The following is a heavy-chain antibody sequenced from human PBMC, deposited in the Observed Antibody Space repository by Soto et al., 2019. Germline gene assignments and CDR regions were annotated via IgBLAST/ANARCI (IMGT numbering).Heavy chain of an antibody. D-gene: IGHD1-26*01. V-gene: IGHV3-23*01. CDR2: ISGNSDTT. CDR1: GFTFSSNG. CDR3: VKDNKWAAPG. Sequence: HPGGSLRLSCAASGFTFSSNGMTWVRQAPGKGLEWVSIISGNSDTTYYADSVKGRFTVSRDNSKNTLYLQMNSLRVEDTAIYYCVKDNKWAAPGWGPGPLVTVS. J-gene: IGHJ4*02.